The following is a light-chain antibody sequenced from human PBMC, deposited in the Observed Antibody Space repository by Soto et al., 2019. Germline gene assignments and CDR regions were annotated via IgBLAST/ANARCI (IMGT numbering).Light chain of an antibody. CDR2: DAS. CDR3: QQFSSYPLT. CDR1: QSVRST. Sequence: EIVMTQSPAPLSVSPGERATLSCMSSQSVRSTLAWYQQKPGPAPRLLIYDASSRATGIPDRFSGGGSGTDCTLTISRLEPEDVSVYYCQQFSSYPLTFSGGTKVDIK. V-gene: IGKV3-20*01. J-gene: IGKJ4*01.